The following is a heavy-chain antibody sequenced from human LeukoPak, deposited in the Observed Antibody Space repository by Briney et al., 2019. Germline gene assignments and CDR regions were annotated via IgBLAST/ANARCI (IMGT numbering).Heavy chain of an antibody. Sequence: SETLSLTCTVSGGSISSYYWSWIRQPPGKGLEWIGYIYYSGSTNYNPSLKSRVTISVDTSKNQFSLKLSSVTAADTAVYYCARDGVPWLQYSIDYWGQGTLVTVSS. CDR3: ARDGVPWLQYSIDY. D-gene: IGHD5-24*01. J-gene: IGHJ4*02. CDR1: GGSISSYY. V-gene: IGHV4-59*12. CDR2: IYYSGST.